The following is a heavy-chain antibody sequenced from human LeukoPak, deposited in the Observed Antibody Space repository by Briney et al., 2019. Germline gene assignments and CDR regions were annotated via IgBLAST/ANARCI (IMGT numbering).Heavy chain of an antibody. Sequence: ASVKVSCKASGYTFTGYYMHWVRQAPGQGLEWMGWINPNSGGTNYAQKFQGRVTMTRDTSISTAYMELSRLRSDDTDVYYCARCAYDILTGSLDYWGQGTLVTVSS. CDR1: GYTFTGYY. D-gene: IGHD3-9*01. CDR2: INPNSGGT. J-gene: IGHJ4*02. CDR3: ARCAYDILTGSLDY. V-gene: IGHV1-2*02.